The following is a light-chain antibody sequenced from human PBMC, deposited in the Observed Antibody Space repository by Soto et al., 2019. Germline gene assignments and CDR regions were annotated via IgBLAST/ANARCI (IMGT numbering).Light chain of an antibody. J-gene: IGLJ1*01. CDR2: DVT. Sequence: QSVLTQPRSVSGSPGQSVTISCTGTTNNVGNYNYVSWYQQHPSKAPKLMISDVTERPSGVPDRFSASKSGITASLTISGLQAEDEADYYYCSYAGSYSYVFGTGTKVTVL. CDR3: CSYAGSYSYV. V-gene: IGLV2-11*01. CDR1: TNNVGNYNY.